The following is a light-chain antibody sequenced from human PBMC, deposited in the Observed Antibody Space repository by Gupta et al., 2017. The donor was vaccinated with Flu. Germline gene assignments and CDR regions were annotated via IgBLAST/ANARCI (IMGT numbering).Light chain of an antibody. J-gene: IGKJ1*01. CDR3: QQYNTDSRM. CDR1: QSISTY. CDR2: KAS. Sequence: DIQVTQSPSTLSAFVGDRVTITCRASQSISTYLAWYQQKPGKAPNLLIYKASSLETGVPSRFSGWGSGTEFSLTISSLQPDDFATYYCQQYNTDSRMFGQGTIVEI. V-gene: IGKV1-5*03.